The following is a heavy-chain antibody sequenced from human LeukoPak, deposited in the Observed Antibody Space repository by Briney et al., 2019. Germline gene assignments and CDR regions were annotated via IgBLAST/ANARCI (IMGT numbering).Heavy chain of an antibody. J-gene: IGHJ3*02. V-gene: IGHV3-21*01. CDR1: GFTFSSYN. D-gene: IGHD3-22*01. CDR3: ARDLQRYYFGTSGYYFGAFDI. Sequence: GGSLRFSCAASGFTFSSYNINWVRQAPGKGLEWVSSISSSSSYIYYADSVKGRFTISRDNAKNSLYLQMNSLRAEDTAVYYCARDLQRYYFGTSGYYFGAFDIWGQGTMVTVSS. CDR2: ISSSSSYI.